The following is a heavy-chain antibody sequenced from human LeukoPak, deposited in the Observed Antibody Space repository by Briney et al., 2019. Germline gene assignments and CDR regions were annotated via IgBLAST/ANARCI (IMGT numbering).Heavy chain of an antibody. CDR1: GFTFSSYE. J-gene: IGHJ4*02. Sequence: PGGSLRLSCAASGFTFSSYEMNWVRQAPGKGLEWVSYISSSGGTIYYADSVKGRFTISRDNAKNSLYLQMNSLRAEDTAVYYCARDRHSWLLTQGFDYWGQGTLVTVSS. D-gene: IGHD3-22*01. V-gene: IGHV3-48*03. CDR3: ARDRHSWLLTQGFDY. CDR2: ISSSGGTI.